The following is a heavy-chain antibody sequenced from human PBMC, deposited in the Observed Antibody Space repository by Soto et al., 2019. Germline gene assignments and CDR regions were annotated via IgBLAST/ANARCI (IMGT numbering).Heavy chain of an antibody. V-gene: IGHV4-31*03. CDR2: IYYSGSY. CDR1: GGSIRTVGYY. Sequence: GMTSETLSLTCTVSGGSIRTVGYYWSWIRHHPGKGLEWIGYIYYSGSYYYNWSLKSRVTISLDTSKNQFSLELRSVTAADTAVYYFARAGPYSSNWSFGSWFDSWGQGTLVTVSS. CDR3: ARAGPYSSNWSFGSWFDS. D-gene: IGHD6-13*01. J-gene: IGHJ5*01.